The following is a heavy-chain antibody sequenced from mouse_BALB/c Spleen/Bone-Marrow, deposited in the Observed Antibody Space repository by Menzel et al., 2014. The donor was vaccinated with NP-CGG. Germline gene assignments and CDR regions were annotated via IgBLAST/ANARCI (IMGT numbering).Heavy chain of an antibody. V-gene: IGHV1-7*01. CDR2: INPSTGYT. Sequence: QVQLQQSGAELAKPGASVKMSCKASGYTFTSYWMHWVKQRPGQGLEWIGYINPSTGYTEYNQKFKDKATLTADKSSSTAYRQLSSLTSEDSAVYYCAREGDYDGFAYWGQGTLVTVSA. J-gene: IGHJ3*01. CDR1: GYTFTSYW. D-gene: IGHD2-4*01. CDR3: AREGDYDGFAY.